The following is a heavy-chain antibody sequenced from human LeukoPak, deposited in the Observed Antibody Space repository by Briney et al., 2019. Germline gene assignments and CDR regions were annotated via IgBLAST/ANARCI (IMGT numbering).Heavy chain of an antibody. J-gene: IGHJ4*02. CDR1: GFTFSDYG. CDR3: ARDRQYYYGSGNERGYFDY. CDR2: IWYDGSNK. D-gene: IGHD3-10*01. V-gene: IGHV3-33*01. Sequence: PGGSLRLSCAASGFTFSDYGMHWVRQAPGKGLEWVGVIWYDGSNKYYADSVKGRSTISRDNSKSTLSLQMNSLRAEDTAVYYCARDRQYYYGSGNERGYFDYWGQGTLVTVSS.